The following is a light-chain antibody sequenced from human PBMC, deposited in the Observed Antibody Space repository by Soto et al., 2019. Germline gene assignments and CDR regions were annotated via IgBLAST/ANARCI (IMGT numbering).Light chain of an antibody. CDR3: QQSYSIPPS. J-gene: IGKJ2*01. CDR2: AAS. Sequence: DIQMTQSPSSLSASVGDRVTIXXXAXXXXXXXLNWYQQKPGKAPKLLIYAASSLQSGVPSKFXXXGXXXXXXXXIXXLXXXDFATYYCQQSYSIPPSFGQGTKLEIK. V-gene: IGKV1-39*01. CDR1: XXXXXX.